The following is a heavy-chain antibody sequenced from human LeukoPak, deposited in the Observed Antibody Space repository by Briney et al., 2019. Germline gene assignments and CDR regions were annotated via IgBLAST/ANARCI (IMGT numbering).Heavy chain of an antibody. V-gene: IGHV1-69*04. J-gene: IGHJ3*02. CDR2: IIPIFGIA. D-gene: IGHD6-25*01. CDR3: ARGTAGDAFDI. CDR1: GGTFSSYA. Sequence: SVKVSCKASGGTFSSYAISWVRQAPGQGLEWMGRIIPIFGIANYAQKFQGRVTITADKSTSTAYMELSSLRSEDTAVYYWARGTAGDAFDIWGQGTMVTVSS.